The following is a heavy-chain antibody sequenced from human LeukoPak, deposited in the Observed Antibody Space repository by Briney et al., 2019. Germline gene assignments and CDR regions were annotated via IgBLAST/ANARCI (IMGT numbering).Heavy chain of an antibody. CDR2: ISGDGVST. D-gene: IGHD4-11*01. CDR3: ARESVKFDY. V-gene: IGHV3-43*02. Sequence: PGGSLRLSCVASGLPIGDFAMHWVRQAPGQGLEWVSLISGDGVSTFFADSVKGRFSISRDNSKNSLFLGMSSLRTEDTAMYYCARESVKFDYWGQGTLVAVSS. J-gene: IGHJ4*02. CDR1: GLPIGDFA.